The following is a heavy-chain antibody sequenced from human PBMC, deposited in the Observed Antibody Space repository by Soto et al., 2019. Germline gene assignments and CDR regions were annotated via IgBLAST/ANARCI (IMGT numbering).Heavy chain of an antibody. V-gene: IGHV4-39*01. J-gene: IGHJ4*02. CDR1: GGSISSSSYY. Sequence: PSETLSLTCTVSGGSISSSSYYWGWIRQPPGKGLEWIGSIYYSGSTYYNPSLKSRVTISVDTSKNQFSLKLSSVTAADTAVYYCAPTVTLYSHFDYWGQRTLVTVSS. D-gene: IGHD2-15*01. CDR2: IYYSGST. CDR3: APTVTLYSHFDY.